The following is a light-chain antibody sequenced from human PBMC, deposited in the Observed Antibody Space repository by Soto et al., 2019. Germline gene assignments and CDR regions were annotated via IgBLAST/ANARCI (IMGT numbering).Light chain of an antibody. CDR1: QAINNY. CDR2: RAS. V-gene: IGKV1-39*01. J-gene: IGKJ1*01. Sequence: DIQMTQSPSSLSASVGDRVTVTCRASQAINNYLNWYQQKPGKAPKLLIYRASTLQSGVPLRFSGSGSGTDFTLKISRVEAEDVGVYYCMQATQFPQTFGQGTKVEIK. CDR3: MQATQFPQT.